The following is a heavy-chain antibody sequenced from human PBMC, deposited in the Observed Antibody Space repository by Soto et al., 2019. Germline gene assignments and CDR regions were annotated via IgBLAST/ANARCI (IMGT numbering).Heavy chain of an antibody. J-gene: IGHJ5*02. Sequence: PGGSLRLSCAASGFTFRSYAMHWVRQAPGKGLEWVAVISYDGSNKYYADSVKGRFTISRDNSKNTLYLQMNSLRAEDTAVYYCARDGWGRPNHIIAAAGPGGFDPWGQGTLVTVSS. D-gene: IGHD6-13*01. CDR2: ISYDGSNK. V-gene: IGHV3-30-3*01. CDR3: ARDGWGRPNHIIAAAGPGGFDP. CDR1: GFTFRSYA.